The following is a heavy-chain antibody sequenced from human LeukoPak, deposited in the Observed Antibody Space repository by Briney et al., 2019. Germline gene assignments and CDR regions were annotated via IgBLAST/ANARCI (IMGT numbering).Heavy chain of an antibody. CDR1: GGSISTYY. CDR2: IYYSGTT. V-gene: IGHV4-59*08. J-gene: IGHJ4*02. D-gene: IGHD3-10*01. Sequence: SETLSLTCTVSGGSISTYYWNWIRQPPGKGLEWIGYIYYSGTTNYNPSLKSRVSMSVDTSKNQVSLKLRSVTAADTAVYYCARHGTHYYGSGSYYKRPQYYFDYWGQGTLVTVSS. CDR3: ARHGTHYYGSGSYYKRPQYYFDY.